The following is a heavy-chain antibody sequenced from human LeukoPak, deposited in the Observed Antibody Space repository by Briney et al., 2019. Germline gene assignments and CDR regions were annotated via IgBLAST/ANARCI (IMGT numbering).Heavy chain of an antibody. CDR3: AKDSGYYYDSGAFDI. CDR1: GFTFDDYA. V-gene: IGHV3-9*01. J-gene: IGHJ3*02. Sequence: SGGSLRPSCAASGFTFDDYAMHWVRQAPGKGLEWVSGISWNSGSIGYADSVKGRFTISRDNAKNSLYLQMNSLRAEDTALYYCAKDSGYYYDSGAFDIWGQGTMVTVSS. D-gene: IGHD3-22*01. CDR2: ISWNSGSI.